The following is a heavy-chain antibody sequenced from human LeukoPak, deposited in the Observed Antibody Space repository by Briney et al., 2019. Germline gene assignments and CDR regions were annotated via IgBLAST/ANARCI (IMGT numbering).Heavy chain of an antibody. Sequence: GGSLRLSCAASGFTFSSYSMNWVRQAPGKGLEWVSSISSGSSYIYYADSVKGRFTISRDHAKNSLYLQMNSLRAEDTAVYYCARDHPWWDIVVVEPPRGYYGMDVWGHGTTVTVSS. D-gene: IGHD2-15*01. CDR3: ARDHPWWDIVVVEPPRGYYGMDV. J-gene: IGHJ6*02. CDR2: ISSGSSYI. V-gene: IGHV3-21*01. CDR1: GFTFSSYS.